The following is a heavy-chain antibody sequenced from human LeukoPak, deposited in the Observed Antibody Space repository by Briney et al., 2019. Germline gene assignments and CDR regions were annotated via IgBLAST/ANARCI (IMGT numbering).Heavy chain of an antibody. CDR2: MNPNSGNA. V-gene: IGHV1-8*02. J-gene: IGHJ4*02. Sequence: GASVKVSCKASGYTFSSYDINWVRQATGQGLEWMGWMNPNSGNAGSAQKFQGRVTMTRNTSISTAYMELSSLRSEDTAVFYCARDGDYVLDYWGQGTLVTVSS. CDR3: ARDGDYVLDY. D-gene: IGHD3-16*01. CDR1: GYTFSSYD.